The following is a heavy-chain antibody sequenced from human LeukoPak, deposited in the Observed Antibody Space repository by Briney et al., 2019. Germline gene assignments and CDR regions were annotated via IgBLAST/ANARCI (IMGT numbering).Heavy chain of an antibody. CDR2: INPSGGST. D-gene: IGHD3-22*01. Sequence: ASVKVSCKASGYTFSSYSMHWVRQAPGQGLEWMGIINPSGGSTSYAQKFQGRVTVTRDTSTSTVYMELSSLRSEDTAVYYCAREFYYESSAYGFEYWGQGTLVTVSS. CDR1: GYTFSSYS. V-gene: IGHV1-46*01. J-gene: IGHJ4*02. CDR3: AREFYYESSAYGFEY.